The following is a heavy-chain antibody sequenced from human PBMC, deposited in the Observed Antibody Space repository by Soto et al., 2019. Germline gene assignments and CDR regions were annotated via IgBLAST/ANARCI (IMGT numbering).Heavy chain of an antibody. Sequence: GGSLRLSCATSGFTFSNHAMNWVRQAPGKGLECVSTISGSGGETYYTDSVRGRFTISRDNSKNTLYLQMNSLRADDTAIYYCARRTRDGYNSPLDSWRQRTLVTVSS. CDR2: ISGSGGET. D-gene: IGHD5-12*01. CDR3: ARRTRDGYNSPLDS. CDR1: GFTFSNHA. V-gene: IGHV3-23*01. J-gene: IGHJ4*02.